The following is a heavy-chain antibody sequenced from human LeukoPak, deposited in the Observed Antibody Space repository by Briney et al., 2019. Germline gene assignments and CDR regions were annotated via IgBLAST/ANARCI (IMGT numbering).Heavy chain of an antibody. CDR1: GGSITTSSYY. Sequence: PSETLSLTCTVSGGSITTSSYYWGWIRQSPGKGLEWIGSAFYSGITDFNPSLMSRVTMSVDTSKNQFTLKLTSVTAADTAVYYCARDNYDFEAPYYYYMDVWGKGTTVTVSS. J-gene: IGHJ6*03. D-gene: IGHD3-3*01. CDR3: ARDNYDFEAPYYYYMDV. V-gene: IGHV4-39*06. CDR2: AFYSGIT.